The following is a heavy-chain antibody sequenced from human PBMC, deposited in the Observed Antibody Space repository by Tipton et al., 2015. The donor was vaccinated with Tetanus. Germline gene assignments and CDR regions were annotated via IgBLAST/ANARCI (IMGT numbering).Heavy chain of an antibody. V-gene: IGHV4-4*07. CDR1: GGSVSSYY. Sequence: TLSLTCTVSGGSVSSYYWTWFRQPPGKRLEWIGFVSSSGNSNYSPSLTGRVSMSLDTSKQQFSLSLTSATAADTAVYYCARDRITGPTGRYYAMDVWGQGTTVTVSS. CDR2: VSSSGNS. J-gene: IGHJ6*01. CDR3: ARDRITGPTGRYYAMDV. D-gene: IGHD1-7*01.